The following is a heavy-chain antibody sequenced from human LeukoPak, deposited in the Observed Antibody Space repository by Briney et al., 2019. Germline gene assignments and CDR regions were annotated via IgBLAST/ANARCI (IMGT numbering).Heavy chain of an antibody. CDR2: IRSNTYGGTT. J-gene: IGHJ4*02. D-gene: IGHD3-22*01. CDR3: TSRDRDY. V-gene: IGHV3-49*04. Sequence: GGSLRLSCAASGFTFSSYAMSWVRQAPGKGLEWVGLIRSNTYGGTTYYAASVEGRFTISRDDSKSIAYLQMNSLKTEGTAVYYCTSRDRDYWGQGTLVTVSS. CDR1: GFTFSSYA.